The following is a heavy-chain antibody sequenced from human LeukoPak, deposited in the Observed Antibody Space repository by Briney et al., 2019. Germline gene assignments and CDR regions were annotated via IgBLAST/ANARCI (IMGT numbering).Heavy chain of an antibody. Sequence: ASVKVSCKASGYTFTTYSLAWVRQAPGQSLEWMGWISVNNGGTNYAQSFQDRVTLTRDTSTNTAYLELRSLRSDDTAIIYCATATLPRGYFLHWGRGTLVTVSS. CDR3: ATATLPRGYFLH. CDR1: GYTFTTYS. CDR2: ISVNNGGT. V-gene: IGHV1-18*01. J-gene: IGHJ1*01.